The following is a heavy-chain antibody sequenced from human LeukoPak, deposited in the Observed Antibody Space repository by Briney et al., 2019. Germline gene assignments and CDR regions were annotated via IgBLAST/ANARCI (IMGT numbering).Heavy chain of an antibody. CDR1: GFAFSSFW. D-gene: IGHD1-7*01. V-gene: IGHV3-7*01. CDR3: ARSGTAGSVDY. Sequence: GGSLRLSCAASGFAFSSFWMSWVRQTPGKGLEWVANINNDAKEKYYVDSVKGRFTISRDNAKNFLYLQMNSLTVEDTSISYCARSGTAGSVDYWGQGTVVIVSS. J-gene: IGHJ4*02. CDR2: INNDAKEK.